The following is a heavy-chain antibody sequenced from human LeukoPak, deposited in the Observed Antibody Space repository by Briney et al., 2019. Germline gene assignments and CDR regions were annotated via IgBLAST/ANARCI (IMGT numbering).Heavy chain of an antibody. Sequence: SETLSLTCTVSGGSISSYYWSWIRQPPGKGLEWIGYIYYSGSTNYNPSLKSRVTISVDTSKNQFSLKLSSVTAADTAVYYCARAGSSAYVLDYWGQGTLVTVSS. CDR3: ARAGSSAYVLDY. CDR1: GGSISSYY. CDR2: IYYSGST. D-gene: IGHD3-22*01. J-gene: IGHJ4*02. V-gene: IGHV4-59*01.